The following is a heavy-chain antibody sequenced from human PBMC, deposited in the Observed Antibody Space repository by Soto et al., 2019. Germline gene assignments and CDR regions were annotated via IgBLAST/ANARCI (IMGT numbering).Heavy chain of an antibody. Sequence: ASVKVSRKASGYTFTHYHVYWVRQAPGRGLEWLGMINPSGGSTKYAQNLQGRVTMTRDTSTKTVYMELSSVRSEDTAVYYGARGAINSSCYSRCFQVWGQGTMVTVSS. CDR2: INPSGGST. D-gene: IGHD3-22*01. J-gene: IGHJ1*01. V-gene: IGHV1-46*01. CDR3: ARGAINSSCYSRCFQV. CDR1: GYTFTHYH.